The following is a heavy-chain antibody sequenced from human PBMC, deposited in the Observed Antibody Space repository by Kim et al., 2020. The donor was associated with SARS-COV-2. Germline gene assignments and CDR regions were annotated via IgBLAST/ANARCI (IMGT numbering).Heavy chain of an antibody. Sequence: RFTISRDNAKNSLYLQMNSLRDEDTAVYYCASCYGSGSYYPYYYYYGMDVWGQGTTVTVSS. J-gene: IGHJ6*02. V-gene: IGHV3-48*02. CDR3: ASCYGSGSYYPYYYYYGMDV. D-gene: IGHD3-10*01.